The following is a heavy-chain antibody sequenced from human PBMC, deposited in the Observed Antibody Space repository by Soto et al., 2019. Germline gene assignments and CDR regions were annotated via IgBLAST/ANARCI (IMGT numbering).Heavy chain of an antibody. CDR1: GFTFSTYG. J-gene: IGHJ6*02. CDR2: IWHDGSKK. CDR3: ARDLDTALGYYYYYGTDV. V-gene: IGHV3-33*01. D-gene: IGHD5-18*01. Sequence: GGSLRLSCAASGFTFSTYGMHWVRQAPGKGLEWVALIWHDGSKKYFADSVRGRFTISRDNSKNTHYLQMNSLRAEDTAVYYCARDLDTALGYYYYYGTDVWGQGTTVTVSS.